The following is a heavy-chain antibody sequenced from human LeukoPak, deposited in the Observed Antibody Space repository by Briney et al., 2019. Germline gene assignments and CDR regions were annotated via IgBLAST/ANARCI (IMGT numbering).Heavy chain of an antibody. CDR2: ISYGGDDGSNI. V-gene: IGHV3-30-3*01. CDR3: ARDGSVDTAMAYFDY. CDR1: GFTFSSYA. D-gene: IGHD5-18*01. Sequence: GGSLRLSCAASGFTFSSYAMHWVRQAPGKGLEWVAVISYGGDDGSNIYYADSVKGRFTISRDNSKNTLYLQMNSLRAEDTAVYYCARDGSVDTAMAYFDYWGQGTLVTVSS. J-gene: IGHJ4*02.